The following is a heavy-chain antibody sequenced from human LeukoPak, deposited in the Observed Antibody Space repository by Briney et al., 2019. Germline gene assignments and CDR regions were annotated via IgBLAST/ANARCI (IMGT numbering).Heavy chain of an antibody. V-gene: IGHV1-46*01. Sequence: ASVKVSCKASGYKFTDYYIYWVRQAPGQGLEWMGAIFPSGGKAHYSQKFQGRLTLTRDTSTNTVYMELTGLRSDDTALYFCTRAFDPWGQGTLVTVSS. CDR3: TRAFDP. J-gene: IGHJ5*02. CDR1: GYKFTDYY. CDR2: IFPSGGKA.